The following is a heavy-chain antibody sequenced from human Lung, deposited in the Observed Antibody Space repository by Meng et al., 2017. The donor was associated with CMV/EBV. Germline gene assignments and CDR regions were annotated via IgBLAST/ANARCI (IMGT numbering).Heavy chain of an antibody. D-gene: IGHD3-3*01. Sequence: XVXVSXXASGYTFGGHYMHWVRQAPGQGLEWMGWINPNSGGTNYVQKFQGRVTMTSDRSINTAYMELSRLRSDDTAVYYCARDVDSRSGYVYYYYGMDVWGQGTXVTVSS. J-gene: IGHJ6*02. CDR3: ARDVDSRSGYVYYYYGMDV. V-gene: IGHV1-2*02. CDR2: INPNSGGT. CDR1: GYTFGGHY.